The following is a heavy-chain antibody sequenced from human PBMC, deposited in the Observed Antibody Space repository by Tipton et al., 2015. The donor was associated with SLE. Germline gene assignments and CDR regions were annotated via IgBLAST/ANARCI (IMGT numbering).Heavy chain of an antibody. CDR1: GASISSGHYY. Sequence: TLSLTCTVSGASISSGHYYWSWIRQVPGKGLEWIGYLFYYNGATYYNPSLKSRVSISASTSKSQFFLELSAVTAADTAVYYCACRLAARRSPLIPFDYWAQGTLVTVSS. V-gene: IGHV4-31*03. D-gene: IGHD6-6*01. J-gene: IGHJ4*02. CDR2: LFYYNGAT. CDR3: ACRLAARRSPLIPFDY.